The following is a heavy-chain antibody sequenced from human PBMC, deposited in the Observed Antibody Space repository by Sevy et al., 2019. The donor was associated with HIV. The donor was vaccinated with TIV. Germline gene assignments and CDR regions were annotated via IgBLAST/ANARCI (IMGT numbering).Heavy chain of an antibody. CDR2: ISGSGYAT. CDR1: GFTFDSYA. D-gene: IGHD3-3*01. Sequence: GGSLRLSCAASGFTFDSYAMHWVRQVAGKGLEWVSTISGSGYATYYADSVKGRFIISRDTSRNTLYLQMNSLRVEDSAVYFCPKDRVTVSGVVVTFDSWGQGTLVTVSS. CDR3: PKDRVTVSGVVVTFDS. V-gene: IGHV3-23*01. J-gene: IGHJ4*02.